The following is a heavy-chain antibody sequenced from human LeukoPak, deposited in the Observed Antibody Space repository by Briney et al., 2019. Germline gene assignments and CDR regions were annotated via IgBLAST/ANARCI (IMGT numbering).Heavy chain of an antibody. D-gene: IGHD1/OR15-1a*01. V-gene: IGHV4-59*01. J-gene: IGHJ3*02. CDR3: ARNKPLDPFDI. CDR1: GGSISTYY. Sequence: SETLSLTCTVSGGSISTYYWSWIRQPPGQGLEWIGYIYYSGSTYYNPSLKSRVTVSVDTSKNQFSLQLNGVTAADTAAYYCARNKPLDPFDIWGQGTMVTVSS. CDR2: IYYSGST.